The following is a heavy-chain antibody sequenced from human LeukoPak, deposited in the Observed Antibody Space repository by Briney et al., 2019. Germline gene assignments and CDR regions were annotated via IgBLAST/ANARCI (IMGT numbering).Heavy chain of an antibody. CDR3: AKGEEYYGSGSYRPLDY. CDR1: GFSFSRYG. J-gene: IGHJ4*02. Sequence: GGSLRLSCTASGFSFSRYGMHWVRQAPGKGLEFVALTSYDGSEKYYADSMKGRFTISRDNSKNTLYLQMNSLRTEDTAVYYCAKGEEYYGSGSYRPLDYWGQGTLVTVSS. D-gene: IGHD3-10*01. V-gene: IGHV3-30*18. CDR2: TSYDGSEK.